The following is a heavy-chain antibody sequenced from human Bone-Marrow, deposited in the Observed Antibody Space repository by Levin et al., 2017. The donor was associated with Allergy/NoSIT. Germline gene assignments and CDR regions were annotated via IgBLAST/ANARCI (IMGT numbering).Heavy chain of an antibody. CDR1: GFTFSNAW. CDR3: TTDQGIQLSTRDY. V-gene: IGHV3-15*01. CDR2: IKSKTDGGTT. D-gene: IGHD5-18*01. J-gene: IGHJ4*02. Sequence: GESLKISCAASGFTFSNAWMSWVRQAPGKGLEWVGRIKSKTDGGTTDYAAPVKGRFTISRDDSKNTLYLQMNSLKTEDTAVYYCTTDQGIQLSTRDYWGQGTLVTVSS.